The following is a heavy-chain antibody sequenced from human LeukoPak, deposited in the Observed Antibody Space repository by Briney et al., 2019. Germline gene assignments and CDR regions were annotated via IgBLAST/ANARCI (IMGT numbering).Heavy chain of an antibody. CDR3: ARAGEQEPYDGRPDGAFDI. Sequence: ASVKVSCKASGYTFTGYYMHWVRQAPGQGLEWMGWINPNSGGTNYAQKFQGRVTMTRDTSISTAYMELSRLRSDDTAVYYCARAGEQEPYDGRPDGAFDIWGQGTMVTVSS. CDR1: GYTFTGYY. D-gene: IGHD1/OR15-1a*01. J-gene: IGHJ3*02. V-gene: IGHV1-2*02. CDR2: INPNSGGT.